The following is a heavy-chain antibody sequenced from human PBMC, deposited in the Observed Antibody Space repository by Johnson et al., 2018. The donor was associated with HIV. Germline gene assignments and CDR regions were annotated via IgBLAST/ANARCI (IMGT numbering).Heavy chain of an antibody. CDR2: ISYDGSNK. CDR3: ARVRRSGWFDNDAFDF. V-gene: IGHV3-30*03. D-gene: IGHD6-19*01. J-gene: IGHJ3*01. CDR1: GFTVSSNY. Sequence: QVQLVESGGGLVQPGGSLRLSCAASGFTVSSNYMSWVRQAPGKGLEWVAVISYDGSNKYYTDSVKGRFTISRDNSKNTVFLLLNSLRTEDTAVYYCARVRRSGWFDNDAFDFWGQGTMVTVSS.